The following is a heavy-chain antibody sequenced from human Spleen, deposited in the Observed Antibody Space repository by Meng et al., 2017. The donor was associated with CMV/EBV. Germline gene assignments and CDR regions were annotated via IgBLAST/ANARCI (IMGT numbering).Heavy chain of an antibody. Sequence: SQTLSLTCAVSGGSISSSSYYWGWIRQPPGKGLEWIGSIYYSGSTYYNPSLKSRVTISVDTSKNQFSLKLSSVTAADTAVYYCARGRTVRKLERRGGGDAFDIWGQGTMVTVSS. J-gene: IGHJ3*02. CDR3: ARGRTVRKLERRGGGDAFDI. V-gene: IGHV4-39*01. CDR2: IYYSGST. D-gene: IGHD1-1*01. CDR1: GGSISSSSYY.